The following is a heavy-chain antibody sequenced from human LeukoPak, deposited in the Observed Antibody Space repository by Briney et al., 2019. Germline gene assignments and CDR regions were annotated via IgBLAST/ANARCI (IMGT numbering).Heavy chain of an antibody. D-gene: IGHD4-17*01. Sequence: PSETLSLTCTVSGGSISSYYWSWIRQPPGKGLEWIGYIYYSGSTNYNPSLKSRVTISVDTSKNQFPLKLSSVTAADTAVYYCARARDYDPPAFYYYYMDVWGKGTTVTVSS. V-gene: IGHV4-59*01. J-gene: IGHJ6*03. CDR3: ARARDYDPPAFYYYYMDV. CDR1: GGSISSYY. CDR2: IYYSGST.